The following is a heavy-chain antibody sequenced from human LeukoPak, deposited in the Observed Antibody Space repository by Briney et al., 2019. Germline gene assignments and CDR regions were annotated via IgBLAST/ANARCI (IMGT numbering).Heavy chain of an antibody. D-gene: IGHD6-13*01. J-gene: IGHJ4*02. Sequence: ASVKVSCKASGYTFTGYYMHWVRQAPGQGLEWMGWINPNSGGTNYAQKFQGRVTMTRDTSISTAYMELSRLRSDDTAVYYCARDQGNVGIANYWGQGTLVTVSS. CDR1: GYTFTGYY. V-gene: IGHV1-2*02. CDR3: ARDQGNVGIANY. CDR2: INPNSGGT.